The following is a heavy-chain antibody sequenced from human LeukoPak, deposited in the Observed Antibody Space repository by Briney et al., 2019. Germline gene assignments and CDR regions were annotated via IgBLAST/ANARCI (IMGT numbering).Heavy chain of an antibody. Sequence: ASVKVSCKASGGTFSSYAISWVRQAPGQGLEWMGGIIPIFGTADYAQKFQGRVTITTDESTSTAYMELSSLRSEDTAVYYCARFTAMGLDYWGQGTLVTVSS. J-gene: IGHJ4*02. D-gene: IGHD5-18*01. V-gene: IGHV1-69*05. CDR3: ARFTAMGLDY. CDR1: GGTFSSYA. CDR2: IIPIFGTA.